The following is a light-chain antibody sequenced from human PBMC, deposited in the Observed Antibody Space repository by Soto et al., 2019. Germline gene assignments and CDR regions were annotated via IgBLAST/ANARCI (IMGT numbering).Light chain of an antibody. V-gene: IGKV1-13*02. CDR2: DAS. CDR1: QGISSA. J-gene: IGKJ3*01. Sequence: AIQLTQSPPSLSASVGDRVTITCRASQGISSAVAWYQQKPGKAPKVLMYDASSMESGVPSRFSGSGSGTDFTLTISSLQPEDFATYYCQQCNSEPFTFGPGTKVDIK. CDR3: QQCNSEPFT.